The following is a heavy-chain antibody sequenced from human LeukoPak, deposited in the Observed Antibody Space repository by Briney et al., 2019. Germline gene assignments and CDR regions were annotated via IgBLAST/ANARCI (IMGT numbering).Heavy chain of an antibody. V-gene: IGHV4-34*01. CDR3: ARLLRYFDWLPPPDAFDI. D-gene: IGHD3-9*01. CDR1: GGSFSGYY. J-gene: IGHJ3*02. CDR2: INHSGST. Sequence: PSETLSLTCAVYGGSFSGYYWSWIRQPPGKGLEWIGEINHSGSTNYNPSLKSRVTISVDTSKNQFSLKLSSVTAADTAVYYCARLLRYFDWLPPPDAFDIWGQGTMGTVSS.